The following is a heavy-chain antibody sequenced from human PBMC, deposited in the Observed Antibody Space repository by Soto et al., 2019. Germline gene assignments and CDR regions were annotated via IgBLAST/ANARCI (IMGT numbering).Heavy chain of an antibody. CDR3: AKDTLDCSGGSCSGYYYYGMDV. D-gene: IGHD2-15*01. CDR1: GFTFSSYG. Sequence: QVQLVESGGGVVQPGRSLRLSCAASGFTFSSYGMHWVRQAPGKGLEWVAVISYDGSNKYYADSVKGRFTISRDNSKNTLYLQMNSLRAEDTAVYYCAKDTLDCSGGSCSGYYYYGMDVW. J-gene: IGHJ6*01. CDR2: ISYDGSNK. V-gene: IGHV3-30*18.